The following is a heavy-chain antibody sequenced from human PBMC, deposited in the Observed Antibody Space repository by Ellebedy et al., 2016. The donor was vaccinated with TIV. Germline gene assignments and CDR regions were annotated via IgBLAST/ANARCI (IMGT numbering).Heavy chain of an antibody. J-gene: IGHJ5*01. CDR1: CFTFSNYW. CDR2: VDFDGTTT. CDR3: ARDLRYDGFAVGWFDS. V-gene: IGHV3-74*01. D-gene: IGHD5-24*01. Sequence: GESLKISCAASCFTFSNYWMHWVRQAPGKGLAWVSRVDFDGTTTAYADSVKGRFTISRDNAKNTIYLHMSSLRVEDTAVYYCARDLRYDGFAVGWFDSWGQGALVSVSP.